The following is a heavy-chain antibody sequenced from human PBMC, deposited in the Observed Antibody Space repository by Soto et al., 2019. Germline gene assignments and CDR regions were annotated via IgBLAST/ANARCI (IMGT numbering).Heavy chain of an antibody. Sequence: ASVKVSCRASGYTFTGYYMHWVRQAPGQGLEWMGWINPNSGGTNYAQKFQGWVTMTTDTSTSTAYMELRSLRSDGTAVYYCARGVNWNYGGNWFDPWGQGTLVTVSS. CDR3: ARGVNWNYGGNWFDP. CDR2: INPNSGGT. D-gene: IGHD1-7*01. V-gene: IGHV1-2*04. J-gene: IGHJ5*02. CDR1: GYTFTGYY.